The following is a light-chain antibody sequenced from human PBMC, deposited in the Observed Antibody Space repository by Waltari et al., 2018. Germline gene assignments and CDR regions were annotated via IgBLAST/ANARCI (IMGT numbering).Light chain of an antibody. J-gene: IGKJ2*01. CDR1: QPVADN. CDR3: QHYSNWPYT. CDR2: GAS. Sequence: EIVMTQSPATLSVSPGERATLSCRASQPVADNLAWYQQRPGQAPRLLMYGASTRAPGIAARCTGSGYGTEFTLTISSLQSEDSAIYYCQHYSNWPYTFGQGTKLQI. V-gene: IGKV3-15*01.